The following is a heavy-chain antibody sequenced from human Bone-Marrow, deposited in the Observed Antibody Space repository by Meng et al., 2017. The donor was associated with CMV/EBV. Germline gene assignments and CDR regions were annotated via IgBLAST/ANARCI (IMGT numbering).Heavy chain of an antibody. V-gene: IGHV4-39*01. CDR1: GGSISSSSYY. D-gene: IGHD5-18*01. CDR2: IFYSGST. Sequence: GSLRLSCTVSGGSISSSSYYWGWIRQPPGKGLECIGRIFYSGSTYYNPSLKSRVTIFVDTSKNQFSLKLSSVTAADTAVYYCARRGRGYSYGLPGNWFDPWGQGTLVTVSS. J-gene: IGHJ5*02. CDR3: ARRGRGYSYGLPGNWFDP.